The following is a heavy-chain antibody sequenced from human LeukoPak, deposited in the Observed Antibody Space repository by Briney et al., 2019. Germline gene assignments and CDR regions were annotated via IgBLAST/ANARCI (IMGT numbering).Heavy chain of an antibody. CDR2: IYSGGNT. Sequence: GGSLRLSCAASGFTVSSNYMSWVRQAPGKGLEWVSVIYSGGNTYYADSVKGRSTISRDNSKNTLYVEMDSLRAEDTAVYYCARDRSGSFAFDIWGQGTMVTVSS. CDR1: GFTVSSNY. J-gene: IGHJ3*02. D-gene: IGHD3-10*01. CDR3: ARDRSGSFAFDI. V-gene: IGHV3-53*01.